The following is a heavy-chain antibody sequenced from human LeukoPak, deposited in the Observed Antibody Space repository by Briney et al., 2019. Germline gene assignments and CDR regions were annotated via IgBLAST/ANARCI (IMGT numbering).Heavy chain of an antibody. D-gene: IGHD3-9*01. Sequence: SESLCHICPVSGGSISSYFWTWNRQPPGKGLEWIGYIYNSRSTNYNPSLKSRVTISVDTSKNQFSLKLNSVNAADTAVYYCARRNILTEGQAFDIWGQRRMHSVSS. CDR1: GGSISSYF. V-gene: IGHV4-59*08. CDR2: IYNSRST. CDR3: ARRNILTEGQAFDI. J-gene: IGHJ3*02.